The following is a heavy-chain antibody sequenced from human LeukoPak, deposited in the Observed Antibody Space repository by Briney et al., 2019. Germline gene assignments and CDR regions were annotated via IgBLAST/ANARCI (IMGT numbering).Heavy chain of an antibody. J-gene: IGHJ4*02. CDR1: GFTFSNYW. D-gene: IGHD2-15*01. Sequence: GGSLRLSCAASGFTFSNYWMHWVRQAPGKGLEWVSSISSSSSYIYYADSVKGRFTISRDNAKNSLYLQMNSLRAEDTAVYYCARGLDSWYFDYWGQGTLVTVSS. V-gene: IGHV3-21*01. CDR3: ARGLDSWYFDY. CDR2: ISSSSSYI.